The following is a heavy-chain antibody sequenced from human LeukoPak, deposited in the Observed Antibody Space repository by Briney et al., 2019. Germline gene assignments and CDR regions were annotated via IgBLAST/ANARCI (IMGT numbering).Heavy chain of an antibody. J-gene: IGHJ4*02. CDR3: ASPFCGGDCYDGDY. V-gene: IGHV3-48*04. CDR2: ISSSSSTI. CDR1: GFTFSSYS. Sequence: GGSLRLSCAASGFTFSSYSMNWVRQAPGKGLEWVSYISSSSSTIYYADSVKGRFTISRDNAKNSLYLQMNSLRAEDTAVYYCASPFCGGDCYDGDYWGQGTLVTVSS. D-gene: IGHD2-21*02.